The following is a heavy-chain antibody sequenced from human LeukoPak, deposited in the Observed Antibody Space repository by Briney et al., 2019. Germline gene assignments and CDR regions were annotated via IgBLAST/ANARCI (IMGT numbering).Heavy chain of an antibody. Sequence: ASMKVSCKASGYTLTSYYMHWVRQAPGQGLEWMGIINPSGGSTSYAQKFQGRVTMTRDTSTSTVYMELSSLRSEDTAGYYCARDQFYDSSGYFEYYFDYWGQGTLVTVSS. CDR1: GYTLTSYY. V-gene: IGHV1-46*01. CDR3: ARDQFYDSSGYFEYYFDY. CDR2: INPSGGST. D-gene: IGHD3-22*01. J-gene: IGHJ4*02.